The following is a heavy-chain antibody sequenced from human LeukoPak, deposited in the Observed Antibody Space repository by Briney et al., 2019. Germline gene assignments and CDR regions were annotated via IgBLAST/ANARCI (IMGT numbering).Heavy chain of an antibody. CDR2: IYRSESS. J-gene: IGHJ3*02. CDR1: GVSISGYY. D-gene: IGHD3-9*01. CDR3: ASNDGYHDMLTGYRAFDI. V-gene: IGHV4-59*01. Sequence: SETLSLTCSVSGVSISGYYWSWIRQPPGKQLEWIGNIYRSESSNYNPSLKSRVTISVDTSRNQLSLKLSSVTAADTAVYYCASNDGYHDMLTGYRAFDIWGPGTMVTVSS.